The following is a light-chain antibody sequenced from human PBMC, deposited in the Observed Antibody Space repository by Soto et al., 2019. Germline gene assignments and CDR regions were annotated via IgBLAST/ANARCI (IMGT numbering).Light chain of an antibody. CDR3: QQRGNWPLYT. V-gene: IGKV3-11*01. J-gene: IGKJ2*01. Sequence: EIVLTQSPATLSLSPGERATLSCRASQSVSSHLAWYQQRLGQAPRLLIYDASNRATDIPARFSGSGSGTDFTLTISSLEPEDSAVYYCQQRGNWPLYTFGQGTKLEIK. CDR2: DAS. CDR1: QSVSSH.